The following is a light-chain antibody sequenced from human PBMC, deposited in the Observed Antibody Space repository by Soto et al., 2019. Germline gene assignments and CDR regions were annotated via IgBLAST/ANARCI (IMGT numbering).Light chain of an antibody. V-gene: IGLV1-47*01. J-gene: IGLJ2*01. CDR2: RNN. Sequence: QSVLTQPPSASGTPGQRVTISCSGSSSNIGSNYVYWYQQLPGTAPKLLIYRNNQRPSGVPDRFSGSKSGTSASLAISGLRSEDEDDYYCAAWDDSLSGGVFGGGTKLTVL. CDR3: AAWDDSLSGGV. CDR1: SSNIGSNY.